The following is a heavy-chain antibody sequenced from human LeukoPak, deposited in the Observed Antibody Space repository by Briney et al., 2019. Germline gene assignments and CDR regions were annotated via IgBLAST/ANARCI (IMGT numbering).Heavy chain of an antibody. CDR3: AGHLVPWWHAMDG. V-gene: IGHV4-59*08. CDR2: IHDSGST. CDR1: GGSISGYY. J-gene: IGHJ6*02. D-gene: IGHD2-15*01. Sequence: KPSATLSLTCTVSGGSISGYYWSWIRQPPGKGLEWIANIHDSGSTDYNPSLRSRVTISVDTSKNQFSLRLTSVTAADSAVYYCAGHLVPWWHAMDGWGQGTTVTVSS.